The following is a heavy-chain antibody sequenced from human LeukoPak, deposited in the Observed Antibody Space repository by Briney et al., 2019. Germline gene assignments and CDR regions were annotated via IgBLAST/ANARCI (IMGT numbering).Heavy chain of an antibody. CDR1: GYTFTSYA. CDR3: ARGYSYGSDYYYGMDV. Sequence: ASVKVSCKASGYTFTSYAISWVRQAPGQGLEWMGWISGYNGNTKYAQKVQGRVTMTTDTSTSTAYMELRSLRSDDTAVYYGARGYSYGSDYYYGMDVWGQGTTVTVSS. D-gene: IGHD5-18*01. J-gene: IGHJ6*02. CDR2: ISGYNGNT. V-gene: IGHV1-18*01.